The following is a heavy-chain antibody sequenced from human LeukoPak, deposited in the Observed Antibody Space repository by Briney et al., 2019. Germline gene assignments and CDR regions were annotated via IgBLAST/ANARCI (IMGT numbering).Heavy chain of an antibody. CDR1: GFTFSSYN. V-gene: IGHV3-21*01. Sequence: GGSLRLSCVAAGFTFSSYNINWVRQAPGKGLEWVSSISSSSSYIYYADSVKGRFTISRDNAKNSLYLQMNSLRAEDTAVYYCARGRPQYSSYRMAEYFQHWGQGTLVTVSS. CDR3: ARGRPQYSSYRMAEYFQH. CDR2: ISSSSSYI. J-gene: IGHJ1*01. D-gene: IGHD6-6*01.